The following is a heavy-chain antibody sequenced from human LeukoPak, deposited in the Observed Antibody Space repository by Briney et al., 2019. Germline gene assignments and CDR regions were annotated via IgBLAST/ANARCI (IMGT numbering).Heavy chain of an antibody. V-gene: IGHV3-33*01. CDR1: GFVFRSYG. CDR2: IWYDGSND. J-gene: IGHJ4*02. D-gene: IGHD3-16*01. CDR3: ASSNA. Sequence: GGSLRLSCAASGFVFRSYGMHWVRQAPGKGLEWVAVIWYDGSNDKCADSAKGRFTISRDNSKNILYLQMNSLRVEDTAVYYCASSNAWGQGTLVTVSS.